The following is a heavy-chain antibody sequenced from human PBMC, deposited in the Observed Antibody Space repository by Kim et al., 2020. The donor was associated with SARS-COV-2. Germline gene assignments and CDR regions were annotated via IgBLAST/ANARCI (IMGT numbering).Heavy chain of an antibody. Sequence: SETLSLTCAVYGGSFSGYYWSWIRQPPGKGLEWIGEINHSGSTNYNPSLKSRVTISVDTSKNQFSLKLSSVTAADTAVYYCARVLAIFLLRKINWFDPWGQGTLVPVSS. J-gene: IGHJ5*02. D-gene: IGHD3-3*01. CDR3: ARVLAIFLLRKINWFDP. CDR2: INHSGST. V-gene: IGHV4-34*01. CDR1: GGSFSGYY.